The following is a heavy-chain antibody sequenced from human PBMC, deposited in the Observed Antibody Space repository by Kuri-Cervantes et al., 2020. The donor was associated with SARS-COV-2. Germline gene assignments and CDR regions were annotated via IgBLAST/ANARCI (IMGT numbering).Heavy chain of an antibody. Sequence: SETLSLTCGVYGGPFSGYYWSWIRQPPGKGLEWIGEINHSGSTNFNPSLKSRVTISVDTSKNQFSLKLCSVTAADTAVYYCARTGYQIGTIDYWGQGTLVTVSS. CDR2: INHSGST. J-gene: IGHJ4*02. CDR3: ARTGYQIGTIDY. CDR1: GGPFSGYY. V-gene: IGHV4-34*01. D-gene: IGHD1-7*01.